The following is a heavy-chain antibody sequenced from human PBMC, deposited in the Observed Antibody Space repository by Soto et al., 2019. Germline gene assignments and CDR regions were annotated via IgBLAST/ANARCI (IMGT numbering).Heavy chain of an antibody. V-gene: IGHV3-30*18. CDR3: AKDYYDSSGYYFRDYFDY. J-gene: IGHJ4*02. CDR1: GFTFSSYG. CDR2: ISYDGSNK. Sequence: GGSLRLSCAASGFTFSSYGMHWVRQAPGKGLEWVAVISYDGSNKYYADSVKGRFTISRDNSKNTLYLQMNSLRAEDTAVYYCAKDYYDSSGYYFRDYFDYWGQGTLVTVSS. D-gene: IGHD3-22*01.